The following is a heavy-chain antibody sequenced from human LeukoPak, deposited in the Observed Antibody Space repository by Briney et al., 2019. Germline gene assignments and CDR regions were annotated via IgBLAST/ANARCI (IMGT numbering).Heavy chain of an antibody. CDR2: INPNSGGT. J-gene: IGHJ6*02. CDR1: GYTFTGYY. V-gene: IGHV1-2*02. Sequence: ASVKVSCKASGYTFTGYYMHWVRQAPGQGLEWMGWINPNSGGTNYAQKFQGRVTMTRDTSISTAYMELSRLRSDDTAVYYCARSITIFGVVYGMDVWGQGTTVTASS. D-gene: IGHD3-3*01. CDR3: ARSITIFGVVYGMDV.